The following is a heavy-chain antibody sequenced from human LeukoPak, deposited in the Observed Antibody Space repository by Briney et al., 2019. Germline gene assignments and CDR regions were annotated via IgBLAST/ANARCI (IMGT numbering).Heavy chain of an antibody. V-gene: IGHV4-31*03. D-gene: IGHD3-22*01. CDR3: AREYYYDSSEELDP. CDR2: IYYSGST. J-gene: IGHJ5*02. Sequence: PSETLSLTCTVSGGSISSGGYYWSWIRQHPGKGLEWIGYIYYSGSTYYNPSLKSRVTISVDTSKNQFSLKLSSVTAADTAVYYCAREYYYDSSEELDPWGQGTLVTVSS. CDR1: GGSISSGGYY.